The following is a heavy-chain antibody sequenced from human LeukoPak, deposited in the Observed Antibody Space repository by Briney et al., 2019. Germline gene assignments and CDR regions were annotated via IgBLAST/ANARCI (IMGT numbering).Heavy chain of an antibody. CDR1: GFSFNSYP. V-gene: IGHV3-30*04. Sequence: GRSLRLSCAASGFSFNSYPMHWVRQAPGKGLEWVAVISNDGNNKYYADSVKGRFTISRDNSNNTLSLQMNGLRVEDTAAYYCARPDDSESFYRANHYWGRGTLVTVS. CDR2: ISNDGNNK. D-gene: IGHD3-10*01. CDR3: ARPDDSESFYRANHY. J-gene: IGHJ4*02.